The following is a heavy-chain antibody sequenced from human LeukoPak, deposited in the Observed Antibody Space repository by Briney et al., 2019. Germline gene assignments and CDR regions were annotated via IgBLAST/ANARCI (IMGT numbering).Heavy chain of an antibody. J-gene: IGHJ6*02. D-gene: IGHD3-16*01. V-gene: IGHV6-1*01. CDR1: GDSVSTASNA. Sequence: SQTLSLTCAISGDSVSTASNAWYWIRQSPSRGLEWLGRTYYRSRWYNDYAVSVKSRITINPDTSKNQFSLQLNSVTPEDTAVYFCARIGGNYKYGMDVWGQGTTVTVSS. CDR2: TYYRSRWYN. CDR3: ARIGGNYKYGMDV.